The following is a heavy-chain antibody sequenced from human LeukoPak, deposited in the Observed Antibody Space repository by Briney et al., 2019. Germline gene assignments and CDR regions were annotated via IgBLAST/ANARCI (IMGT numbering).Heavy chain of an antibody. V-gene: IGHV3-7*01. D-gene: IGHD3-22*01. CDR2: INQDGSKK. CDR1: RFTFSNYW. Sequence: PGGSLRLSCVASRFTFSNYWMSWVRQAPGKGLEWVANINQDGSKKRYADSMKGRFTISRDNAKESLYLQLNSLRAEDTAVYYCAREDYDSSGYYYVGLDYWGQGALVTVSS. CDR3: AREDYDSSGYYYVGLDY. J-gene: IGHJ4*02.